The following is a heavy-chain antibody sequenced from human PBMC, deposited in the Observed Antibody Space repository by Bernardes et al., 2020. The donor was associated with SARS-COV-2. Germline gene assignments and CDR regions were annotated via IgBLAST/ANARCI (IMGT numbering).Heavy chain of an antibody. CDR2: ISGGNGNA. D-gene: IGHD2-21*01. CDR1: GYTFTSYS. J-gene: IGHJ4*02. V-gene: IGHV1-3*01. Sequence: ASVKVSCKASGYTFTSYSMHWARQAPGQRLEWLGFISGGNGNAKYSQKFQDRVTISRDTSARTAYMELSSLRSEDTAVYYCAAGPCDECFLLPHWGQGTLVAVSS. CDR3: AAGPCDECFLLPH.